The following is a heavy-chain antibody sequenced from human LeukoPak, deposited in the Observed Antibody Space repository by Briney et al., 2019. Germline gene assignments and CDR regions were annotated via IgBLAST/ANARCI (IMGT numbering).Heavy chain of an antibody. J-gene: IGHJ4*02. V-gene: IGHV3-48*01. CDR2: ISNDDI. CDR3: ARDSDWSFDY. Sequence: GGSLRLSCVASGFTFSTYSFNWVRQAPGKGLEWVSYISNDDIFYADSVKGRFTISRDNAKTSLFLQMNSLRAEDTAIYYCARDSDWSFDYWGKGILVTVFS. CDR1: GFTFSTYS. D-gene: IGHD3-9*01.